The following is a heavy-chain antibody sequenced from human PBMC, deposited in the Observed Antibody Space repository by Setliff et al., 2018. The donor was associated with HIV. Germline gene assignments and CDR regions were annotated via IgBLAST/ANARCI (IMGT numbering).Heavy chain of an antibody. Sequence: ASVKVSCKASGYTFSAYYMHWVRQAPGQGLEWMGWINPNSGGTNYEQKFQGRVTLTRDTSISTAYMEVSNLRSDDTAVYYCATDDYNGDSFDNWGQGTLVTVSS. D-gene: IGHD4-4*01. CDR1: GYTFSAYY. J-gene: IGHJ4*02. CDR2: INPNSGGT. V-gene: IGHV1-2*02. CDR3: ATDDYNGDSFDN.